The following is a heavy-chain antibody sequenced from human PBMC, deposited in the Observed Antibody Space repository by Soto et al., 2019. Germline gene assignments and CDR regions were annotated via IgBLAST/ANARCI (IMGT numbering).Heavy chain of an antibody. J-gene: IGHJ4*02. Sequence: PETLYLTYAVYGLTCSGYYWILIRPTPGKGLEWIGEINHSGSTNYNPSLKSRVTISVDASKNQFSLKLSSVTAADTAVYYCARVVPRAYYDSSGYSDYWGQGNLVTVSS. CDR3: ARVVPRAYYDSSGYSDY. D-gene: IGHD3-22*01. CDR2: INHSGST. CDR1: GLTCSGYY. V-gene: IGHV4-34*01.